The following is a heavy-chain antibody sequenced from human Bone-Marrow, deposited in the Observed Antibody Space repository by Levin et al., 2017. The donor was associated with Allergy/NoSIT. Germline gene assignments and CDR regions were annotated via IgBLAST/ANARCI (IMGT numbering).Heavy chain of an antibody. Sequence: GGSLRLSCEASGFNLRSHWMHWVRQAPGKGLMWVSRISRDGSRTDYAESLKGRFTTTRDNAENTLSLQIDSLRAEDTGVYYCARDRFLAYCGGDCSSDVFEVWGQGTAVTVSS. CDR2: ISRDGSRT. D-gene: IGHD2-21*02. CDR3: ARDRFLAYCGGDCSSDVFEV. V-gene: IGHV3-74*01. J-gene: IGHJ3*01. CDR1: GFNLRSHW.